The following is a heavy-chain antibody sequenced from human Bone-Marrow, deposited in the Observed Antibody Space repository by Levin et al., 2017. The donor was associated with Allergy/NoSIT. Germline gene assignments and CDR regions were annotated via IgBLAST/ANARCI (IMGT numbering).Heavy chain of an antibody. Sequence: GGSLRLSCAASGFTFSSYSMNWVRQAPGKGLEWVSSISSSSSYIYYADSVKGRFTISRDNAKNSLYLQMNSLRAEDTAVYYCARGMGVQGVIALIFDYWGQGTLVTVSS. CDR1: GFTFSSYS. V-gene: IGHV3-21*01. D-gene: IGHD3-10*01. CDR3: ARGMGVQGVIALIFDY. J-gene: IGHJ4*02. CDR2: ISSSSSYI.